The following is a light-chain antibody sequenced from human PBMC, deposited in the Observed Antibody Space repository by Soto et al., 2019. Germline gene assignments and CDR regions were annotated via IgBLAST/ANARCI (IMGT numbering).Light chain of an antibody. Sequence: EVVLTQSPATLSLSPGERATLSCRASQRVTNYLAWYQQKPGQAPRLLLYDVSTRATGIPARFSGSGSGTDFTLTISSLEPEDFAIYYCQQRHSWPITFGQGTRLEIK. J-gene: IGKJ5*01. V-gene: IGKV3-11*01. CDR3: QQRHSWPIT. CDR1: QRVTNY. CDR2: DVS.